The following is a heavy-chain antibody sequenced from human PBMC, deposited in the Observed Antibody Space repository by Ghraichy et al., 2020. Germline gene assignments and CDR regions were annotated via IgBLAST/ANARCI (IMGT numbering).Heavy chain of an antibody. CDR2: INHSGST. Sequence: SETLSLTCAVYGGSFSGYYWSWIRQPPGKRLEWIGEINHSGSTNYNPSLKSRVTISVDTSKNQFSLKLSSVTAADTAVYYCARVSRSVAPKKVAFDIWGQGTMVTVSS. D-gene: IGHD4-23*01. CDR3: ARVSRSVAPKKVAFDI. CDR1: GGSFSGYY. J-gene: IGHJ3*02. V-gene: IGHV4-34*01.